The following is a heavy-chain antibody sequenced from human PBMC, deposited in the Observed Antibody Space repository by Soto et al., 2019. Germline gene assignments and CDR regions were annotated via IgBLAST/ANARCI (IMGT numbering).Heavy chain of an antibody. Sequence: QLQLQESGPGLVKPSETLSLTCTVSGGSISSSSYYWGWIRQPPGKGLEWIGSIYYSGSTYYNPSLKSRVTISVDTSKNQFSLKLSSVTAADTAVYYCARRVISRAILWGQAWFDPWGQGTLVTVSS. V-gene: IGHV4-39*01. CDR2: IYYSGST. CDR3: ARRVISRAILWGQAWFDP. D-gene: IGHD3-9*01. CDR1: GGSISSSSYY. J-gene: IGHJ5*02.